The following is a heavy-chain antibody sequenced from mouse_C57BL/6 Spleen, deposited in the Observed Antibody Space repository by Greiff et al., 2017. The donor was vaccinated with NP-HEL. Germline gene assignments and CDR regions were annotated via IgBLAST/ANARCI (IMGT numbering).Heavy chain of an antibody. CDR3: VKGDHYYGSSWYFDV. CDR2: IRNKANGYTT. J-gene: IGHJ1*03. V-gene: IGHV7-4*01. D-gene: IGHD1-1*01. Sequence: EVKLMESGGGLVQPGASLRLSCAASGFTFTDYYMSWVRQPPGKALEWLALIRNKANGYTTEYTASVKGRFTISRDNSQNILYLQMNTLRAVDRATYYCVKGDHYYGSSWYFDVWGTGTTVTVSS. CDR1: GFTFTDYY.